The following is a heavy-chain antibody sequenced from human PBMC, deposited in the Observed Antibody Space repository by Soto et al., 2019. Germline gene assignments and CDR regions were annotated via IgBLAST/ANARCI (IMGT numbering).Heavy chain of an antibody. Sequence: PGGSLRLSCAASGFTFSNAWINWVRQAPGKGLEWVGRIKSKTDGSQIFYAGSVRGRFTISRDNSKNTAYLQMNSLRAEDTSLYLCATDIDDTWLLNSWGQGTLVTVSS. CDR1: GFTFSNAW. D-gene: IGHD1-1*01. CDR2: IKSKTDGSQI. V-gene: IGHV3-15*07. CDR3: ATDIDDTWLLNS. J-gene: IGHJ4*02.